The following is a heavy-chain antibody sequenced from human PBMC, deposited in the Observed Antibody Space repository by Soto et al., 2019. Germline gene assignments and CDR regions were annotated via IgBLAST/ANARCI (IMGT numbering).Heavy chain of an antibody. CDR2: IEGSGGTT. D-gene: IGHD6-6*01. J-gene: IGHJ4*02. Sequence: AGGSLRLSCAASGFTFDTYAMGWVRQAPGKGLEWVSSIEGSGGTTYYADSVKGRFTISRGNSKNTLYLQMSSLRAEDAAVYYCAKGWSSSNRPYDNWGQGTLVTVSS. V-gene: IGHV3-23*01. CDR3: AKGWSSSNRPYDN. CDR1: GFTFDTYA.